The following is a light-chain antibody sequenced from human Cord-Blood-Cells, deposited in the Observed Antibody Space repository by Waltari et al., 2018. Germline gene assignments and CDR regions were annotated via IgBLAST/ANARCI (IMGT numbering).Light chain of an antibody. Sequence: EIVLTQSPGTLSLSPGERATLSCRASQSVSSSYLAWYQQKPGQAPRLLIYGASSRAAGIPDRFSGSAYVTDVTVTISRLEPEDFAGYYCQQYGRSPRTFRLGTKVEVK. V-gene: IGKV3-20*01. CDR2: GAS. CDR1: QSVSSSY. CDR3: QQYGRSPRT. J-gene: IGKJ1*01.